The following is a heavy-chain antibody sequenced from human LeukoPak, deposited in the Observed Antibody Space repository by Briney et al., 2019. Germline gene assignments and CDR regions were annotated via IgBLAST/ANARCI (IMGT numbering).Heavy chain of an antibody. J-gene: IGHJ4*02. Sequence: GGSLRLSCAASGFTFTNYWMSWVRQAPGKGLEWVSYISGSANTIYYADSVKGRFTISRDNAKNSLYLQMSSLRDEDTAVYYCARDLGTSGYYFDYWGQGTLVTVSS. V-gene: IGHV3-48*02. CDR3: ARDLGTSGYYFDY. CDR1: GFTFTNYW. CDR2: ISGSANTI. D-gene: IGHD3-22*01.